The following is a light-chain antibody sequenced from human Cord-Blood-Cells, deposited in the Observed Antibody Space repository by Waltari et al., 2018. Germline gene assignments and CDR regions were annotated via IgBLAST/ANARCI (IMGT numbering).Light chain of an antibody. CDR1: QDISNY. V-gene: IGKV1-33*01. J-gene: IGKJ4*01. CDR2: DAS. CDR3: QQYDNLPRT. Sequence: DIQMTQSTSSLSASVGDRVTITCKASQDISNYLNWYQQKPGKAPTLLIYDASNLETGVPSRFSGSGSGTDFTFTISSLQPEDIATYYCQQYDNLPRTFGGGTKVEIK.